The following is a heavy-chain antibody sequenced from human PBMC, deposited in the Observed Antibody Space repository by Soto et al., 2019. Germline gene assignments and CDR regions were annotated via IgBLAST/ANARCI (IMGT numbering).Heavy chain of an antibody. Sequence: SETLSLTCTVSGGSISSSSYYWGWIRQPPGKGLEWIGSIYYSGSTYYNPSLKSRVTISVDTSKNQFSLKLSSVTAADTAVYYCARGRAWFGELLYFDYWGQGTLVTFSS. J-gene: IGHJ4*02. CDR3: ARGRAWFGELLYFDY. V-gene: IGHV4-39*01. CDR1: GGSISSSSYY. D-gene: IGHD3-10*01. CDR2: IYYSGST.